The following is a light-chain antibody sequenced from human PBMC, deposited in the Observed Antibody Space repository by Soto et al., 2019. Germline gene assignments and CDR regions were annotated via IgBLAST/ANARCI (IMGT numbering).Light chain of an antibody. CDR3: SSPRSSSFYV. J-gene: IGLJ1*01. V-gene: IGLV2-14*03. CDR2: DVT. CDR1: SSDIGSYNY. Sequence: QSALTQPASVSGSPGQSITISCTGTSSDIGSYNYVSLYQQHPGQAPKLMMYDVTNRPSGVSNRYSGSQSGNTASLTISGLQAEDEADYYCSSPRSSSFYVFGAGTKLTVL.